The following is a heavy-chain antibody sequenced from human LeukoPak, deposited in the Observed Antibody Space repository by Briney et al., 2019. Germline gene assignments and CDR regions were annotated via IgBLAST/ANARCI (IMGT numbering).Heavy chain of an antibody. Sequence: GGSLRLSCAASGFIFDDYGMSWVRQAPGKGLEWVSSISSSSSYIKYADSVKGRFTISRDNAKNSLYLQMNSLRAEDTAVYYCARGRGVGATALDCWGQGTLVTVSS. CDR2: ISSSSSYI. J-gene: IGHJ4*02. CDR1: GFIFDDYG. D-gene: IGHD1-26*01. CDR3: ARGRGVGATALDC. V-gene: IGHV3-21*01.